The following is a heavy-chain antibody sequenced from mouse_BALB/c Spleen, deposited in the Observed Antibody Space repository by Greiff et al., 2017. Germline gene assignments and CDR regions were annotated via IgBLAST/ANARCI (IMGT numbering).Heavy chain of an antibody. CDR2: ISSGSSTI. Sequence: EVQRVESGGGLVQPGGSRKLSCAASGFTFSSFGMHWVRQAPEKGLEWVAYISSGSSTIYYADTLKGRFTISRDNPKNTLFLQMTSLRSEDTAMYYCARSGNYGAMDYWGQGTSVTVSS. CDR1: GFTFSSFG. J-gene: IGHJ4*01. V-gene: IGHV5-17*02. D-gene: IGHD1-1*01. CDR3: ARSGNYGAMDY.